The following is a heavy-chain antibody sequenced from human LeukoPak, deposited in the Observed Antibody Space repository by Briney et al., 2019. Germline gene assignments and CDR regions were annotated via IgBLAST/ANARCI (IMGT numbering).Heavy chain of an antibody. CDR3: ARLRPTVVPADY. CDR2: IFPADSDT. D-gene: IGHD2-2*01. V-gene: IGHV5-51*01. Sequence: GESLKISCRASGYSFTTYWIGWVRQMPGKGLEWMGVIFPADSDTRYSPSFQGQVTISADKSISTAYLQWSSLKASDTAMYYCARLRPTVVPADYWGQGTLVTVSS. J-gene: IGHJ4*02. CDR1: GYSFTTYW.